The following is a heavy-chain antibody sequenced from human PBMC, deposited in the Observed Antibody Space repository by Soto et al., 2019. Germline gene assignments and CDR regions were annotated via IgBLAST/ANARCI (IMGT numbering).Heavy chain of an antibody. CDR2: VYHTGAT. D-gene: IGHD5-12*01. CDR1: GASISSSY. CDR3: ARXGNRYSNVASGVGGFDF. J-gene: IGHJ4*02. V-gene: IGHV4-59*01. Sequence: SGTLSLTCTVSGASISSSYWSWIRQSPERGLEWIAYVYHTGATNYNPSLKSRVTISLDTSKGQFSLNLTSLTTADTAVYFCARXGNRYSNVASGVGGFDFWGQGSLVTVSS.